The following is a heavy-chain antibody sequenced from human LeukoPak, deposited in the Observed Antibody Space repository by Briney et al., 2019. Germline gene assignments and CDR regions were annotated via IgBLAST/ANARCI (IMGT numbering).Heavy chain of an antibody. Sequence: PGGSLRLSCAASGFPFSSYWMSWVRQAPGKGLERVANIKPDGSEKYYVDSVKGRFTISRDNAKNSLYLQMNSLRSEDTAVYYCAMDYGGNSDNYWGQGTLVTASS. CDR3: AMDYGGNSDNY. D-gene: IGHD4-23*01. V-gene: IGHV3-7*04. J-gene: IGHJ4*02. CDR1: GFPFSSYW. CDR2: IKPDGSEK.